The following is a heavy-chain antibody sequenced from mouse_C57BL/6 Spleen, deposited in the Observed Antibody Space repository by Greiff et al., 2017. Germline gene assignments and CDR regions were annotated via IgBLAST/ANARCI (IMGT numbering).Heavy chain of an antibody. V-gene: IGHV1-82*01. J-gene: IGHJ4*01. CDR3: ARRGYYGNYSYAMDY. Sequence: QVQLQQSGPELVKPGASVKISCKASGYAFSSSWMNWVKQRPGKGLEWIGRIYPGDGDTNYNGKFKGKATLTADKSSSTAYMQLSSLTSEDSAVYFCARRGYYGNYSYAMDYWGQGTSVTVSS. CDR1: GYAFSSSW. D-gene: IGHD2-1*01. CDR2: IYPGDGDT.